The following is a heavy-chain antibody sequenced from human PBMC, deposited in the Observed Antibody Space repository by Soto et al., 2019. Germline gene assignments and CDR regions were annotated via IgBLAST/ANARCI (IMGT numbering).Heavy chain of an antibody. CDR3: AKNGQPPYYYYGLDV. V-gene: IGHV1-18*01. D-gene: IGHD2-8*01. CDR2: ISGYNGDT. J-gene: IGHJ6*02. Sequence: QGLLVQSGGEVKKSGASVKVSCKASGYTFSRYGISWVRQAPGQGLEWMGWISGYNGDTNYAQKFQGRVTMTIDTSTTTAYMELRSLTSDDTAVYYCAKNGQPPYYYYGLDVWGQGTTVTVSS. CDR1: GYTFSRYG.